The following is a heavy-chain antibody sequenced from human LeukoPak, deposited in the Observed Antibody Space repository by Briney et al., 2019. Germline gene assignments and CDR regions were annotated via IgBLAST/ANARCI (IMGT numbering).Heavy chain of an antibody. V-gene: IGHV4-34*01. D-gene: IGHD2-2*02. CDR1: GGSFSGYY. Sequence: KPSETQSLTCAVYGGSFSGYYWSWIRQPPGKGLEWIGEINHSGSTNYNPSLKSRVTISVDTSKNQFSLKLSSVTAADTAVYYCARGAGGLGYCSSTSCYKVNWFDPWGQGTLVTVSS. CDR3: ARGAGGLGYCSSTSCYKVNWFDP. CDR2: INHSGST. J-gene: IGHJ5*02.